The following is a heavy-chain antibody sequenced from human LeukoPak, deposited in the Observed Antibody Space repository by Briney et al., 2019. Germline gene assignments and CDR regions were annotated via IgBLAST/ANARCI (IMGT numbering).Heavy chain of an antibody. Sequence: SETLSLTCSVTGGSISGYYWGSIGPPAGGGLEWIGRVYTRGSTHYTPSLKTRLTMSLDTSKNQFSLKLNSVTAADTAVYYCARLITGTTTAFDIWGQGTVVTVSS. D-gene: IGHD1-7*01. V-gene: IGHV4-4*07. J-gene: IGHJ3*02. CDR2: VYTRGST. CDR1: GGSISGYY. CDR3: ARLITGTTTAFDI.